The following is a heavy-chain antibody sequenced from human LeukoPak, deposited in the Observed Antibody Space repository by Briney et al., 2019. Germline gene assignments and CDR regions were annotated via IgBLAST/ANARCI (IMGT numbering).Heavy chain of an antibody. CDR3: ARRQYDSSGYYSVGLGY. V-gene: IGHV5-51*01. CDR2: IYPSDSDT. J-gene: IGHJ4*02. Sequence: GESLKISCQASGYTFTNYWIGWVRQMPGKGLEWMGIIYPSDSDTRYSPSFQGQVTISVDKSISTAYLQWSSLKALDTAMYYCARRQYDSSGYYSVGLGYWGQGTLVTVSS. CDR1: GYTFTNYW. D-gene: IGHD3-22*01.